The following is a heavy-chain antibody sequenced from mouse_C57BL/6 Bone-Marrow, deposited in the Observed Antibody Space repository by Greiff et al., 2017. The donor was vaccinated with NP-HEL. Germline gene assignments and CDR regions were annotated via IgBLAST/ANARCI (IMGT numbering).Heavy chain of an antibody. Sequence: EVKLLESGPSLVRPSQTLSLTCTVTGFSINSDCYWIWIRQFPGNKLEYIGYTFYSGITYYNPSLESRTYITRDTSKNQFSLKLSSVTTEDTATYYCARGAYGSSWSDWYFDVWGTGTTVTVSS. J-gene: IGHJ1*03. D-gene: IGHD1-1*01. V-gene: IGHV3-3*01. CDR3: ARGAYGSSWSDWYFDV. CDR1: GFSINSDCY. CDR2: TFYSGIT.